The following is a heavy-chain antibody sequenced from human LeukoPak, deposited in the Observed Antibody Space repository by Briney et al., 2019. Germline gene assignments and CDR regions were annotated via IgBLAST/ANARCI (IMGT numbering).Heavy chain of an antibody. CDR2: ISGSSGST. CDR1: GFTFSSYA. D-gene: IGHD6-13*01. V-gene: IGHV3-23*01. CDR3: AKDWYSSSSIDAFDI. J-gene: IGHJ3*02. Sequence: GGSLRLSCAASGFTFSSYAMSWVRQAPGKGLEWVSAISGSSGSTYYADSVKGRFTISRDNSKNTLYLQMNSLRAEDTAVYYCAKDWYSSSSIDAFDIWGQGTMVTVSS.